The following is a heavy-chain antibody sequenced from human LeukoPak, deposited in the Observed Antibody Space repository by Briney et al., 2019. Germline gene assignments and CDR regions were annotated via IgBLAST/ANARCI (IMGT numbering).Heavy chain of an antibody. Sequence: PGGSLRLSCAASGFTFSSYAVSWVRQAPGKGLEWVSVISGSGGSTDYADSVKGRFTISRDNYKNTLYLQINSLRVEDTAVYYCAKGNSSRAYYFDYWGQGTLVTVSS. CDR2: ISGSGGST. J-gene: IGHJ4*02. V-gene: IGHV3-23*01. CDR3: AKGNSSRAYYFDY. D-gene: IGHD6-19*01. CDR1: GFTFSSYA.